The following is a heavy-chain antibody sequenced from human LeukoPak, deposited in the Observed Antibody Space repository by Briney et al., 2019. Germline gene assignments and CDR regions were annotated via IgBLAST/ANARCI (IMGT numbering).Heavy chain of an antibody. D-gene: IGHD3-9*01. V-gene: IGHV4-39*01. CDR3: ARVASYDILTGYYQLFDY. CDR1: GDSISSSSYY. Sequence: PSETLSLTCTVSGDSISSSSYYWGWIRQPPGKGLEWIGSIYYSGSTYYNPSLKSRVTISVDTSKNQFSLKLSSVTAADTAVYYCARVASYDILTGYYQLFDYWGQGTLVTVSS. CDR2: IYYSGST. J-gene: IGHJ4*02.